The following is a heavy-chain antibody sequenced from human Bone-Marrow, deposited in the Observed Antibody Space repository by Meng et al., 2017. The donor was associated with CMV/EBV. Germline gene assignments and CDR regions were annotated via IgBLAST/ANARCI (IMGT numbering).Heavy chain of an antibody. D-gene: IGHD2-2*01. CDR1: GGTFSNFA. V-gene: IGHV1-69*10. J-gene: IGHJ6*02. CDR2: ILPILGIA. Sequence: SVKVSCTASGGTFSNFAISWVRQAPGQGLEWMGGILPILGIANYAQKLQGRVTITADKSTSTAYMELSSLRSDDTAVYYCAREGVKCTSTSCYGYYYYGMDVWGQGTTVTVSS. CDR3: AREGVKCTSTSCYGYYYYGMDV.